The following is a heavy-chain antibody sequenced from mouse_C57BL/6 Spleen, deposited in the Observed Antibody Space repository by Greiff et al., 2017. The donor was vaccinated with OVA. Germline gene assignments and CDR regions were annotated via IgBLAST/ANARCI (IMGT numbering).Heavy chain of an antibody. CDR2: INPNNGGT. J-gene: IGHJ4*01. Sequence: VQLKQSTPELVKPGASVKMSCKASGYTFTDYNMHWVKQSHGKSLEWIGYINPNNGGTSYNQKFKGKATLTVNKSSSTAYMELRSLTSEDSAVYYCARSGDWGYAMDYWGQGTSVTVSS. CDR1: GYTFTDYN. D-gene: IGHD4-1*01. V-gene: IGHV1-22*01. CDR3: ARSGDWGYAMDY.